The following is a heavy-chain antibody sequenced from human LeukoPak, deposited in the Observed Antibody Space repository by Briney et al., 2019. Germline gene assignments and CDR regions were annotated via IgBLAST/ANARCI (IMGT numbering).Heavy chain of an antibody. CDR2: INPSGGST. Sequence: ASVKVSCKASGYTFTSYYMHWVRQAPGQGLEWMGLINPSGGSTSYAQKFQGRVTMTRDTSTSTVYMELSSLRSEDTAVYYCARDSVATISVEGYWFDPWGQGTLVTVSS. CDR1: GYTFTSYY. CDR3: ARDSVATISVEGYWFDP. D-gene: IGHD5-24*01. J-gene: IGHJ5*02. V-gene: IGHV1-46*01.